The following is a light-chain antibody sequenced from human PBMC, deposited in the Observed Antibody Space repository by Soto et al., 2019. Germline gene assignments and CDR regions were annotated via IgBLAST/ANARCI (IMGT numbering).Light chain of an antibody. CDR2: GAS. J-gene: IGKJ4*01. Sequence: EIILTQSPGTLSVSPGETVTLVCRASQSVSVYLAWYQQKSGQPHRLLIHGASDRATGVPARFSGSGSGTEFTLRISSLQSEDFGTYYCQQYKDWPPLTFGGGTRVDIK. V-gene: IGKV3-15*01. CDR3: QQYKDWPPLT. CDR1: QSVSVY.